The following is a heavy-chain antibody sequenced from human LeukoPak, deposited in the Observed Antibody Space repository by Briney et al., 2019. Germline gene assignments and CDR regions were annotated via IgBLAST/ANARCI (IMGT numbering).Heavy chain of an antibody. CDR1: GFTFSSYS. CDR3: ARDIQTGVTNY. CDR2: ISSSSSYI. D-gene: IGHD7-27*01. V-gene: IGHV3-21*01. Sequence: GGSLRLSCAASGFTFSSYSMNWVRQAPGKGLEWVSSISSSSSYIYYADSVKGRFTISRDNAKDSLYLQMNSLRAEDTAVYYCARDIQTGVTNYWGQGTLVTVSS. J-gene: IGHJ4*02.